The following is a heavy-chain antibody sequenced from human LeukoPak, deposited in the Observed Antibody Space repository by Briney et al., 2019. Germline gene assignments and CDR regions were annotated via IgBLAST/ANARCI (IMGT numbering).Heavy chain of an antibody. Sequence: SETLSLTCTVSGGSLRSYYWSWIRQFPGKGLDWIGNIYYTGGTNYNPSLKSRVTISVDTSKNQFSLKLTSVTAADTAVYFCVRANHFDSWGQGTLVTVSS. J-gene: IGHJ4*02. CDR2: IYYTGGT. V-gene: IGHV4-59*01. CDR3: VRANHFDS. CDR1: GGSLRSYY.